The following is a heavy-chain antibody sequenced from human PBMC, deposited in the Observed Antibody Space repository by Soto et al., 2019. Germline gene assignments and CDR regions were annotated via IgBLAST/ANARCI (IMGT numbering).Heavy chain of an antibody. Sequence: PGGSMSLSCAASGFTFSSYAMSWVRQAPGKGLEWVSAISGSGGSTYYADSVKGRFTISRDNSKNTLYLQMNSLRAEDTAVYYCAKDRRLEAMVRGMPIDYWGQGTLVTVSS. CDR2: ISGSGGST. CDR1: GFTFSSYA. J-gene: IGHJ4*02. D-gene: IGHD3-10*01. CDR3: AKDRRLEAMVRGMPIDY. V-gene: IGHV3-23*01.